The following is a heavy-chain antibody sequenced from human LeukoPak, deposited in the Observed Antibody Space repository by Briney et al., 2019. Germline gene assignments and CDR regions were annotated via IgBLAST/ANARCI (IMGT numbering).Heavy chain of an antibody. CDR2: ISSSSSYI. CDR1: GFTFSSYS. Sequence: GGSLRLSCAASGFTFSSYSMNWVRQAPGKGLEWVSSISSSSSYIYYADSVKGRFTISRDNAKNSLYLQMNSLRAEDTAVYYCARDTYYYDSSFDHWGQGTLVTVSS. V-gene: IGHV3-21*01. D-gene: IGHD3-22*01. CDR3: ARDTYYYDSSFDH. J-gene: IGHJ4*02.